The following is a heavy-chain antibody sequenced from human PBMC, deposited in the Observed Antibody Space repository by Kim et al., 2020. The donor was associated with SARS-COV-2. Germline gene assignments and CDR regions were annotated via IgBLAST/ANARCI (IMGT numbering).Heavy chain of an antibody. J-gene: IGHJ4*02. D-gene: IGHD3-9*01. V-gene: IGHV3-23*01. Sequence: YSADSVKGRFTISRDKSKNTLYLQMNSLSAEDTAVYYCAKGRYFDWYFDYWGQGTLVTVSS. CDR3: AKGRYFDWYFDY.